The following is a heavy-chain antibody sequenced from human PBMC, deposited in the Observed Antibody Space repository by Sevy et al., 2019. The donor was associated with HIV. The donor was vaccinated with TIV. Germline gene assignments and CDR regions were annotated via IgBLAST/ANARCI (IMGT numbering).Heavy chain of an antibody. CDR3: ARGKIQLRNWFDP. J-gene: IGHJ5*02. CDR1: GDSVFSNSAA. D-gene: IGHD5-18*01. Sequence: KQSQTLSLTCAISGDSVFSNSAAWNWIRQSPSRGLEWLGRTYYRSKWYNDYAVSVKSRITINPDTSKNHFSLQLNSVTPDDTAVYYCARGKIQLRNWFDPWGQGTLVTVSS. V-gene: IGHV6-1*01. CDR2: TYYRSKWYN.